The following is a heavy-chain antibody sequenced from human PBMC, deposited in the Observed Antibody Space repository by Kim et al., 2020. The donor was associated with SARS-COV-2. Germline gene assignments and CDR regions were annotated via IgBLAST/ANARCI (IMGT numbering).Heavy chain of an antibody. D-gene: IGHD3-3*02. Sequence: TTYADSVTGRFTISRDNAKNTMYLQMSSLRAEDTAVYYCARTSPHFFDYWGQGTLVTASS. CDR2: T. V-gene: IGHV3-74*03. J-gene: IGHJ4*02. CDR3: ARTSPHFFDY.